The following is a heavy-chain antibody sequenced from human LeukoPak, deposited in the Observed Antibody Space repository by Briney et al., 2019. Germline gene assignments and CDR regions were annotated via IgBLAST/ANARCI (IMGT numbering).Heavy chain of an antibody. D-gene: IGHD3-10*01. J-gene: IGHJ6*02. CDR3: ARESVGVITMVRDPLDV. CDR2: INTNTGNP. Sequence: ASVKVSCKASGHTFTSYAMNWVRQAPGQGLEWMGWINTNTGNPTYAQGFTGRFVFSLDTSVSTAYLQISSLKAEDTAVYYCARESVGVITMVRDPLDVWGQGTTVTVSS. CDR1: GHTFTSYA. V-gene: IGHV7-4-1*02.